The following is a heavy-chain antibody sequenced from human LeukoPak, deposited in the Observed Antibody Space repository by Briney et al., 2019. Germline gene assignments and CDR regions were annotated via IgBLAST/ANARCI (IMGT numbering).Heavy chain of an antibody. J-gene: IGHJ5*02. CDR1: GYTFTANY. Sequence: ASVKVSCKASGYTFTANYMHWVRQAPGQGLEWMGWINPRSGGTNYGEKFRGRVTMTRDTSITTAYMELSSLRFDDTAVYYCARGCTRFGELWDSFDPWGQGTLVTVSS. D-gene: IGHD3-10*01. CDR2: INPRSGGT. CDR3: ARGCTRFGELWDSFDP. V-gene: IGHV1-2*02.